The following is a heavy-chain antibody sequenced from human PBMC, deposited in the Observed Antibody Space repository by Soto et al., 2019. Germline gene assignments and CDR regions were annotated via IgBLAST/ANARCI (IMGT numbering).Heavy chain of an antibody. CDR1: GFSFTTYA. CDR3: ARDPTYSYDSESPHYFDY. D-gene: IGHD3-10*01. CDR2: VSGSGSTT. J-gene: IGHJ4*02. V-gene: IGHV3-23*01. Sequence: EVQLLESGGGLAQPGGSLRLSCAASGFSFTTYAMNWVRQAPGKGLEWVSGVSGSGSTTSLADSVKGRFITSSDNSKKMVYLYMRSLRAEHTAVYYCARDPTYSYDSESPHYFDYCGQGTLVTVTS.